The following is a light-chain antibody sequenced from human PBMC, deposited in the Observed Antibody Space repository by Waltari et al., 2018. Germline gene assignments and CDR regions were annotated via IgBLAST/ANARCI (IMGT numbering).Light chain of an antibody. CDR1: STDIGSYNH. Sequence: SALSQPPSASGSLGQSVTVSCTGTSTDIGSYNHVSWYQQHPGKAPKLIIYDVSKRPSGVPDRFSGSKSDNTAFLTVSGLQAEDEADYYCGSYAASGVFGGGTKLTVL. CDR2: DVS. J-gene: IGLJ2*01. CDR3: GSYAASGV. V-gene: IGLV2-8*01.